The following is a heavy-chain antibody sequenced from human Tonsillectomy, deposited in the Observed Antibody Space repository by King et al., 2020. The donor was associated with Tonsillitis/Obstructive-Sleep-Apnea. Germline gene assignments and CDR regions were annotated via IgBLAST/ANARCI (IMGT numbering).Heavy chain of an antibody. V-gene: IGHV3-43*01. CDR3: AKESSSGIDY. Sequence: VQLVESGGVVVQPGGSLRLSCAASGFTFDDYTMHWVRHAPGKGLEWVSLISWDGGSTYYADSVKGRFTISRDNSKNSLYLQMNSLRTEDTALYYCAKESSSGIDYWGQGTLVTVSS. CDR1: GFTFDDYT. CDR2: ISWDGGST. J-gene: IGHJ4*02. D-gene: IGHD6-13*01.